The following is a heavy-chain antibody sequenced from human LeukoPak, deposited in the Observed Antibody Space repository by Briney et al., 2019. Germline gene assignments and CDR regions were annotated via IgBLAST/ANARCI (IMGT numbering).Heavy chain of an antibody. CDR1: GYTFTSYG. D-gene: IGHD2-15*01. V-gene: IGHV1-18*01. CDR2: ISAYNGNT. Sequence: ASVKVSCKASGYTFTSYGISWVRQAPGQGLEWMGWISAYNGNTNYAQKIQGRVTMTTDTSTSTAYMELRSLRSDDAAVYYCARGAIDIVVVVAATFFDYWGQGTLVTVSS. CDR3: ARGAIDIVVVVAATFFDY. J-gene: IGHJ4*02.